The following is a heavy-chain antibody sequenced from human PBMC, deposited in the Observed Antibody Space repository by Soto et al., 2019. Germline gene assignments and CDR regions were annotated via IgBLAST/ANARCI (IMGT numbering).Heavy chain of an antibody. CDR2: MNPNSGNT. D-gene: IGHD5-12*01. J-gene: IGHJ6*02. CDR3: ALSGYRRQGSYYYGMDV. V-gene: IGHV1-8*01. CDR1: GYTFTSYD. Sequence: VASVKVSCKASGYTFTSYDINWVRQATGQGLEWMGWMNPNSGNTGYAQKFQGRVTMTRNTSISTAYMELSSLRSEDTAVYYCALSGYRRQGSYYYGMDVWGQGTTVTVSS.